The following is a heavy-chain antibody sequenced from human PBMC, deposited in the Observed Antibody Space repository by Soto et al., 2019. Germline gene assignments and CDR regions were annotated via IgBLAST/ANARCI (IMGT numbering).Heavy chain of an antibody. CDR2: IIPILGIA. J-gene: IGHJ3*02. CDR1: GGTFSCYT. D-gene: IGHD5-12*01. Sequence: SVKVSCKASGGTFSCYTISWVRQAPGQGLEWMGRIIPILGIANYAQKFQGRVTITADKSTSTAYMELSSPRSEDTAVYYCARALATESAFDIWGQGTMVTVSS. V-gene: IGHV1-69*02. CDR3: ARALATESAFDI.